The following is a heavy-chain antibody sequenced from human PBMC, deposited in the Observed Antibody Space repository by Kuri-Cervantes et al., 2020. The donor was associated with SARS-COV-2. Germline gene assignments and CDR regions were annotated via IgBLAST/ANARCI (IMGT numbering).Heavy chain of an antibody. CDR2: IKQDGSEK. Sequence: GESLKISCAASGFSFSSYGMSWVRQAPGKGLEWVANIKQDGSEKYYVDSVKGRFTISRDNAKNSLYLQMNSLRAEDTAVYYCARELEHFDYWGQGTLVTVSS. CDR3: ARELEHFDY. D-gene: IGHD1-1*01. J-gene: IGHJ4*02. V-gene: IGHV3-7*03. CDR1: GFSFSSYG.